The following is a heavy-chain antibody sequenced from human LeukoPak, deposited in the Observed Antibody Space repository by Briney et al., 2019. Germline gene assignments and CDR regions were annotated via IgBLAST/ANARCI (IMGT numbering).Heavy chain of an antibody. CDR3: ARDVSDEYDSASRIHLDF. CDR1: EFTFSRYW. CDR2: IKKDGSNK. D-gene: IGHD2/OR15-2a*01. J-gene: IGHJ4*02. V-gene: IGHV3-7*01. Sequence: GGSLRLSCAASEFTFSRYWMTWVLQAPGKGLEWVANIKKDGSNKNYVDSVKGRFTISRDNAKNSLYLQMNSLRVEDTAVYYCARDVSDEYDSASRIHLDFWGRGSLVTVSS.